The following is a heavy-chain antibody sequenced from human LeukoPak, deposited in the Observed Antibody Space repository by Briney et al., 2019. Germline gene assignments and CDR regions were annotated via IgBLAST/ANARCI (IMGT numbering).Heavy chain of an antibody. V-gene: IGHV3-7*01. CDR2: INQEGRDK. Sequence: GGSLRLSCAASGFTFSSYWMTWVRHAPGKGLEWVGNINQEGRDKNYVDSVKGRFTISRDNAKNSLYLQMNNLRAEDTAVYYCARDIRYFDLWGRGTLVTVSS. CDR1: GFTFSSYW. CDR3: ARDIRYFDL. J-gene: IGHJ2*01.